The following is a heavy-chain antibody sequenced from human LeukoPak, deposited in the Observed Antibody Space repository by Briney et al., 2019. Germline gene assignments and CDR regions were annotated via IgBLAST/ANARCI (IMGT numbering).Heavy chain of an antibody. D-gene: IGHD1-26*01. V-gene: IGHV1-24*01. J-gene: IGHJ3*02. Sequence: ASVKVSSKVSGYTVTELSMHYVRQAPGNGLEWMGGFDPEDGETIYAQKFQGRVTMTEDTSTDTAYMELSSLRSEDTAVYYCATASGSPLWDAFDIWGQGTMVTVSS. CDR1: GYTVTELS. CDR3: ATASGSPLWDAFDI. CDR2: FDPEDGET.